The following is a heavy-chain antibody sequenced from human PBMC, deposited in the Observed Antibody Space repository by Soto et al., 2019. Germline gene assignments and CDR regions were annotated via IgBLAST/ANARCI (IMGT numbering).Heavy chain of an antibody. V-gene: IGHV5-51*01. J-gene: IGHJ4*02. CDR1: GYIFHNYW. CDR2: IYHGDSNI. CDR3: ARKRYFDX. Sequence: GEALKISCQASGYIFHNYWIGWVRQMPGKGLEWLGIIYHGDSNIRYNPSFQGQVTISAYKSLITTYLHWSSLKTSDTAMYYCARKRYFDXWGQGTMVTVSX.